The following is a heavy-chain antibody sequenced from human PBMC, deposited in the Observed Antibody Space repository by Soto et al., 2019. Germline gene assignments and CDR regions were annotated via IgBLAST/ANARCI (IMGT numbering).Heavy chain of an antibody. CDR2: IYYSGST. D-gene: IGHD5-18*01. V-gene: IGHV4-39*01. CDR1: GGSISSSSYY. CDR3: ARHGRGYSYGYLNHFDY. Sequence: QLQLQESGPGLVKPSETLSLTCTVSGGSISSSSYYWGWIRQPPGKGLEWIGSIYYSGSTYYNPSLKSRVTLSVDTSKNQFSLKLSSVTAADTAVYYCARHGRGYSYGYLNHFDYWGQGTLVTVSS. J-gene: IGHJ4*02.